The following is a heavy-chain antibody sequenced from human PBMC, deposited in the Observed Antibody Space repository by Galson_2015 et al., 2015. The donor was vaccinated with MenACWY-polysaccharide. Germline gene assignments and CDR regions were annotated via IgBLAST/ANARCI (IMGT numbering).Heavy chain of an antibody. CDR2: IRSGRSTI. CDR3: ARGSRDTTIGTETYYFDY. V-gene: IGHV3-48*01. J-gene: IGHJ4*02. D-gene: IGHD5-18*01. Sequence: SLRLSCAASGFTFSSYSMNWVRQAPGKGLEWVAYIRSGRSTIYYADSVKGRFTISRDNAKNSLYLQMNSLRAEDTAVYYCARGSRDTTIGTETYYFDYWGQGSLVTVSS. CDR1: GFTFSSYS.